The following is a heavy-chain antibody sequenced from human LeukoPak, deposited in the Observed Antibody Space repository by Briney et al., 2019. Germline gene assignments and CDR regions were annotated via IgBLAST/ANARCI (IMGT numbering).Heavy chain of an antibody. D-gene: IGHD6-6*01. CDR3: ARSTSSYNWFDP. V-gene: IGHV4-4*02. CDR2: IYHTGAT. J-gene: IGHJ5*02. Sequence: SGTLSLTCDVSGVSISTRNWWSWVRQPPGMALEWIAEIYHTGATNYNPSLRSRVTISVDKSNNQVSLNLTSVTAADSAVYYCARSTSSYNWFDPWGQGTLVTVSS. CDR1: GVSISTRNW.